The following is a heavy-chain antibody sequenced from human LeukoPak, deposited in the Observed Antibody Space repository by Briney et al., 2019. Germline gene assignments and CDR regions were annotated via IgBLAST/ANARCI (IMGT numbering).Heavy chain of an antibody. D-gene: IGHD1-26*01. J-gene: IGHJ4*02. CDR3: ARAKLLRFDY. CDR2: IYYSGST. V-gene: IGHV4-59*01. Sequence: SETLSLTCTASGGSISSYYWSWIRRPPGKGLEWIGYIYYSGSTNYNPSLKSRVTISVDTSKNQFSLKLSSVTAADTAVYYCARAKLLRFDYWGQGTLVTVSS. CDR1: GGSISSYY.